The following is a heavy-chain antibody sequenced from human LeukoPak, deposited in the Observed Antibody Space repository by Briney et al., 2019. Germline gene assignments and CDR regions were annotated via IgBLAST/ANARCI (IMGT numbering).Heavy chain of an antibody. D-gene: IGHD3-22*01. CDR3: ARGIGYYDSSGPNWFDP. CDR2: INPSGGST. Sequence: ASVKVSCKASGYTFTSYYMHWVRQAPGQGLEWMGIINPSGGSTSYAQKLQGRVTMTRDTSTSTVYMELSSLRSEDTAVYYCARGIGYYDSSGPNWFDPWGQGTLVTVSS. CDR1: GYTFTSYY. J-gene: IGHJ5*02. V-gene: IGHV1-46*01.